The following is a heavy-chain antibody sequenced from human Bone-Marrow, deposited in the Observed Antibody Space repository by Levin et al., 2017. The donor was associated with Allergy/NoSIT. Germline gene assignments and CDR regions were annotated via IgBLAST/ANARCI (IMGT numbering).Heavy chain of an antibody. V-gene: IGHV3-30-3*01. CDR1: GFTFSSYA. CDR3: ARVSFKGLGYFDY. D-gene: IGHD6-19*01. J-gene: IGHJ4*02. Sequence: AGGSLRLSCAASGFTFSSYAMHWVRQAPGKGLEWVAVISYDGSNKYYADSVKGRFTISRDNSKNTLYLQMNSLRAEDTAVYYCARVSFKGLGYFDYWGQGTLVTVSS. CDR2: ISYDGSNK.